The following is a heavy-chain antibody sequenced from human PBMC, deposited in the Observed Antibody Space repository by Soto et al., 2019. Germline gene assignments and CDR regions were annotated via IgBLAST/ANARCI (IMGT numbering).Heavy chain of an antibody. Sequence: GGNLRLGSTLSRVSFGGYEMSSSLPALGKGREWFGVIRSKSFGGTTEYAASVKGRFTISRDDSKTIAYLQMNSLKTEDTAVYYCARCPYCPNRECYPTHFSYWVRG. V-gene: IGHV3-49*03. CDR1: RVSFGGYE. CDR2: IRSKSFGGTT. CDR3: ARCPYCPNRECYPTHFSY. D-gene: IGHD2-21*01. J-gene: IGHJ4*02.